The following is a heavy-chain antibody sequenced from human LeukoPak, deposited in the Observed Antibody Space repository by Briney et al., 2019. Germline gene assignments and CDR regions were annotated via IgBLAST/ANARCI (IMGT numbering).Heavy chain of an antibody. D-gene: IGHD5-24*01. V-gene: IGHV3-74*01. CDR3: AKDSGWIQFID. Sequence: GGSLRLSCAASGFAFSRYWMHWVRQAPGKGLVWVSRVNGDGSTTTYADSVKGRFIISRDNSKNTMYLQMNSLRAEDTGVYYCAKDSGWIQFIDWGQGTPVTVSS. J-gene: IGHJ4*02. CDR2: VNGDGSTT. CDR1: GFAFSRYW.